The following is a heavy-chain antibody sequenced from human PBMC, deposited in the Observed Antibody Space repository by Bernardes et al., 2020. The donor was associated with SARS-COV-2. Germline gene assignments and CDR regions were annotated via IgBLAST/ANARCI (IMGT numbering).Heavy chain of an antibody. CDR2: ISWNSGSI. CDR1: GFTFDDYA. CDR3: ARSNYYYHYGLDV. J-gene: IGHJ6*04. Sequence: GGSLRLSCAASGFTFDDYAMHWVRQAPGKGLEWVSGISWNSGSIGYADSVKGRFTISRDNAKNSLYLQMNSLRAEDTALYFCARSNYYYHYGLDVWGKGTTVTLPP. D-gene: IGHD4-4*01. V-gene: IGHV3-9*01.